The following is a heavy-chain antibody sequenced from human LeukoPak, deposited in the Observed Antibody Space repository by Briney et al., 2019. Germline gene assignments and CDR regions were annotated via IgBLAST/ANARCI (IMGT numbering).Heavy chain of an antibody. CDR1: GDSISSISHL. J-gene: IGHJ5*02. CDR3: ARHVGGRYFNNWFDL. D-gene: IGHD1-26*01. V-gene: IGHV4-39*07. Sequence: SETLSLTCTVSGDSISSISHLGAWIRQTRGRGLGWIGNVYYSGSNNYNAALESRVTISVDTSNNRFSLRLTSVTVADTADYYCARHVGGRYFNNWFDLWGQGTLVTVSS. CDR2: VYYSGSN.